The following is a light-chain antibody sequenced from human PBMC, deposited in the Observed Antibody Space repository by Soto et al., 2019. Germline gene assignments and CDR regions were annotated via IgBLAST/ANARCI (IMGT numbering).Light chain of an antibody. Sequence: EIVMTQSPATLSVSPGERATLSCRASQSVSSKLAWYQQKPGHAPRLLIYDASTRATGIPARFSGSGSGTEFPLTISILQSEDFAVYYCQQYNKWPLTFGQGTKLEIK. J-gene: IGKJ2*01. V-gene: IGKV3-15*01. CDR3: QQYNKWPLT. CDR1: QSVSSK. CDR2: DAS.